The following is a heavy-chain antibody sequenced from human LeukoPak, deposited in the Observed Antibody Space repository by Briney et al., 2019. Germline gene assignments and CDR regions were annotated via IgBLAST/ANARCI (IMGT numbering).Heavy chain of an antibody. CDR2: LYYSGSA. D-gene: IGHD5-12*01. V-gene: IGHV4-39*07. CDR3: ARVSGYDWESFYDY. Sequence: SETLSLTCTVSGGSISSNNYYWGWIRQPPGKGLEWIGSLYYSGSAYYNPSLKSRVTISVDTSKNQFSLKLNSVTAADTAVYYCARVSGYDWESFYDYWGQGTLVTVSS. J-gene: IGHJ4*02. CDR1: GGSISSNNYY.